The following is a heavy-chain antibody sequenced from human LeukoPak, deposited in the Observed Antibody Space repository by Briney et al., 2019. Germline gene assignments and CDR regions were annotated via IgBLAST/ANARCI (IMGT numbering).Heavy chain of an antibody. CDR2: ISSSSSYI. CDR3: ARDGAGWSRDY. CDR1: GFTFSSYS. D-gene: IGHD6-19*01. Sequence: PGGSLRLSCAASGFTFSSYSMNWVRQAPGKGLEWVSLISSSSSYIYYADSVKGRFTISRDNDKNLLYLQMNSLRAEDTAVYHCARDGAGWSRDYWGQGTLVTVSS. J-gene: IGHJ4*02. V-gene: IGHV3-21*01.